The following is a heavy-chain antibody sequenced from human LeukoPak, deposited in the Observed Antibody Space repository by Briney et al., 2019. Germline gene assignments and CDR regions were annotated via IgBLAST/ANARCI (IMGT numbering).Heavy chain of an antibody. V-gene: IGHV3-9*01. CDR1: GFTFDDYS. D-gene: IGHD3-22*01. J-gene: IGHJ3*02. Sequence: PGSSLRLSCQASGFTFDDYSMHWVRQAPGKGLQWVAGISWNSGSIGYADSVKGRFTISRDNAKNSLYLQMNSLRAEDTALYYCAKGNSYDSSGYYPFNDAFDIWGQGTMVTVSS. CDR3: AKGNSYDSSGYYPFNDAFDI. CDR2: ISWNSGSI.